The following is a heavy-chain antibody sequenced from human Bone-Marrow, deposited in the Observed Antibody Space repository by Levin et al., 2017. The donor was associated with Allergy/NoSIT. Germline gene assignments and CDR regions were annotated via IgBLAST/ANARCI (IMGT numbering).Heavy chain of an antibody. CDR3: RMTTTNGPDY. CDR2: IRSKANSFGT. CDR1: GFTFTDSA. D-gene: IGHD4-17*01. Sequence: GGSLRLSCAVSGFTFTDSAIHWVRQASGNGLEWLGRIRSKANSFGTAYAASVRDRFTISRDESETTAYLQMISLKIEDTAVYYCRMTTTNGPDYWGQGTLVTVSS. V-gene: IGHV3-73*01. J-gene: IGHJ4*02.